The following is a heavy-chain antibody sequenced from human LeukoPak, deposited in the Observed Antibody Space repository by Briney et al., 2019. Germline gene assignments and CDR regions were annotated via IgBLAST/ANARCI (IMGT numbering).Heavy chain of an antibody. Sequence: SETLSLTCTVSGGSIRSSYYYWGWIRQHPGKGLKWIGYIYYSGSTYYNPSLKSRVTISVDTSKNQFSLKLSSVTAADTAVYYCASAIGGVAGTSYFDYWGQGTLVTVSS. V-gene: IGHV4-31*03. J-gene: IGHJ4*02. D-gene: IGHD6-19*01. CDR2: IYYSGST. CDR1: GGSIRSSYYY. CDR3: ASAIGGVAGTSYFDY.